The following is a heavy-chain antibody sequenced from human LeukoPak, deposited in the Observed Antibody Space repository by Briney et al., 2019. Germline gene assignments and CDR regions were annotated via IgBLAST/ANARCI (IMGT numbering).Heavy chain of an antibody. V-gene: IGHV1-69*06. CDR1: GCTFSSYA. J-gene: IGHJ6*03. Sequence: ASVKVSCKASGCTFSSYAISWVRQAPGQGLEWMGGIIPSFGTANYAQTVQGRVTITGDKSTSTAYMELSSLRDEETAVYYCARAQILLRYYYMDVWGKGTTVTVSS. CDR3: ARAQILLRYYYMDV. CDR2: IIPSFGTA.